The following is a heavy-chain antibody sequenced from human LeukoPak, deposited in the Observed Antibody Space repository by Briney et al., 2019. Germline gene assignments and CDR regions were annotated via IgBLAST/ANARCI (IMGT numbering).Heavy chain of an antibody. J-gene: IGHJ4*02. V-gene: IGHV1-69*04. D-gene: IGHD2-21*02. Sequence: SVKVSCKASGGSFSSYGFSWVRQAPGQGLEWMGRIIPILGIANYAQKFQGRVTITADKSTSTAYMELSSLRSEDTAVYYCARGRTDLVTAMSYWGQGTLVTVSS. CDR3: ARGRTDLVTAMSY. CDR2: IIPILGIA. CDR1: GGSFSSYG.